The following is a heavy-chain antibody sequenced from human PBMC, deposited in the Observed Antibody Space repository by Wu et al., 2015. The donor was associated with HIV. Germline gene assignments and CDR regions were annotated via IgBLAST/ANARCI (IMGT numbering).Heavy chain of an antibody. CDR1: GYTFTSNW. Sequence: QVHLVQSGAEVKKPGASVKISCKASGYTFTSNWMHWVRQAPGQGLEWMGIINPKGGSPSYAQKFLDRVTITSDTSTSTFYMEVSSLRSDDTAVYYCGRRGSWGDRTTIIRGGVDVWGQGTTVSVSS. D-gene: IGHD3-10*01. V-gene: IGHV1-46*01. CDR2: INPKGGSP. CDR3: GRRGSWGDRTTIIRGGVDV. J-gene: IGHJ6*02.